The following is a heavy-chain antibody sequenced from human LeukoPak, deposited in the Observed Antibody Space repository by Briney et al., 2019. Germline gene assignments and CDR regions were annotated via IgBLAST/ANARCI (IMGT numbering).Heavy chain of an antibody. J-gene: IGHJ4*02. V-gene: IGHV4-34*01. CDR2: INHSGST. CDR1: GGSFSGYY. Sequence: SETLSLTCAVYGGSFSGYYWSWIRQPPGKGLEWIGEINHSGSTNYNPSLKSRVTISGDTPKNQFSLKLSSVTAADTAVYYCARGSRSSDYWGQGTLVTVSS. CDR3: ARGSRSSDY.